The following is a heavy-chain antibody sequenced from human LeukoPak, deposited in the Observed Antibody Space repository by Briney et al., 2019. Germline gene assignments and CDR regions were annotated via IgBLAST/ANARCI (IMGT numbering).Heavy chain of an antibody. V-gene: IGHV4-34*01. Sequence: SETLSLTCAVYGGSFSGYYWSWIRQPPGKGLEWIGEINHSGSTNYNPSLKSRVTISVDTSKNQFSLKVNSLTAADTAVYYCATNGYYCMDVWGKGTTVTVSS. CDR3: ATNGYYCMDV. CDR2: INHSGST. D-gene: IGHD2-8*01. CDR1: GGSFSGYY. J-gene: IGHJ6*03.